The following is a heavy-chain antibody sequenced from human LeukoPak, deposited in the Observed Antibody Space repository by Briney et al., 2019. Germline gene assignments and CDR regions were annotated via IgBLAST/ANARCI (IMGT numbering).Heavy chain of an antibody. CDR1: GDSISRSAYY. V-gene: IGHV4-39*01. CDR3: TRRGTPDS. J-gene: IGHJ4*02. Sequence: ASETLSLTRTVSGDSISRSAYYWGWIRQPPGKGLEWIGSIYYSGGTYYNPSLKSRVTIAIDTSKNQVSLKLNSVTAADTAVYYCTRRGTPDSWGQGTLVTVSS. D-gene: IGHD2-15*01. CDR2: IYYSGGT.